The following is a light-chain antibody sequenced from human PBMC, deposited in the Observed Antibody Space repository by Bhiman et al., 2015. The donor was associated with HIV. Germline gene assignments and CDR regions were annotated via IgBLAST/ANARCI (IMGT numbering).Light chain of an antibody. CDR3: ASHAPGNIVA. CDR2: EVN. CDR1: NNDVGGYHF. Sequence: QSALTQPASVSGSPGQSITISCTGTNNDVGGYHFVSWYQQHPDKAPRLIIYEVNMRPSGAPDRFSGSKSGNTASLTVSGLQAEDEANYYCASHAPGNIVAFGGGTRLTVL. V-gene: IGLV2-14*03. J-gene: IGLJ2*01.